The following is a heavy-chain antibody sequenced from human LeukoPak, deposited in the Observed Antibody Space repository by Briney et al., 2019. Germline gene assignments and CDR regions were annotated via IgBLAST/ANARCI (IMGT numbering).Heavy chain of an antibody. CDR1: GYSFTNYW. Sequence: GESLKISCKGSGYSFTNYWIAWVRQMPGKGLEWMGIIYPGDSDIRYSPSFQGQVTISADKSITTAYLQWSSLKASDTAIYYCARTMGTSTSSTLDYWGQGTLVTVSS. J-gene: IGHJ4*02. CDR2: IYPGDSDI. CDR3: ARTMGTSTSSTLDY. D-gene: IGHD2-2*01. V-gene: IGHV5-51*01.